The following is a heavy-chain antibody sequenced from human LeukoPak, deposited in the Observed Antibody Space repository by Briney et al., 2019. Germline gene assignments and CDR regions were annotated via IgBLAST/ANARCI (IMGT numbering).Heavy chain of an antibody. Sequence: ASVHDSCKASGYTFTSYYIHWVRQAPGQGLEWMAIMNPSGGSTSSAQKFQGRVTMTRDTSTSTVYMELSGLRSEDTAVYYCARAGVITAADYWGQGTLVTVSS. D-gene: IGHD2/OR15-2a*01. CDR2: MNPSGGST. CDR3: ARAGVITAADY. J-gene: IGHJ4*02. CDR1: GYTFTSYY. V-gene: IGHV1-46*01.